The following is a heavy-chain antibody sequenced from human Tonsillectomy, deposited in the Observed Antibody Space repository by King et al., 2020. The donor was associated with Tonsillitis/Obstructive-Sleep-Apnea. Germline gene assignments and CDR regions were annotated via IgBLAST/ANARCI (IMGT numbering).Heavy chain of an antibody. CDR1: GYTFTSYG. V-gene: IGHV1-18*01. Sequence: QEQLVQSGAEVKKPGASVKVSYKASGYTFTSYGISWVRQAPGQGLDWMGWISTYNGDTNYAQKLQGRVTMTTDTSTSTAYMELRSLRSDDTAVYYCARDLGYCSSTSCTRNWFDPWGQGTLVTVSS. CDR3: ARDLGYCSSTSCTRNWFDP. J-gene: IGHJ5*02. D-gene: IGHD2-2*01. CDR2: ISTYNGDT.